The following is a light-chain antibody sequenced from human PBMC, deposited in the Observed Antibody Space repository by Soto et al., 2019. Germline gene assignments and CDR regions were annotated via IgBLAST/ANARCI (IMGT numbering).Light chain of an antibody. J-gene: IGKJ1*01. CDR1: QGISNY. V-gene: IGKV1-27*01. CDR2: AAS. Sequence: DIQMTQSPSSLSASVGDRVTITCRASQGISNYLAWYQQKPGKVPKLLIYAASTLQSGVPSRFSGSGSATDFTLTISSLQPEDVAAYDGQKYNSAPCTFGQGTKVEIK. CDR3: QKYNSAPCT.